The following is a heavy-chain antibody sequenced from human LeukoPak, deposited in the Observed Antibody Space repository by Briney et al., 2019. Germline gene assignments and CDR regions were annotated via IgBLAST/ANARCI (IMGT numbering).Heavy chain of an antibody. CDR2: IYTSGTT. Sequence: SETLSLTCIVSGGSINSGGYYWNWIRQPAGKGLEWIGLIYTSGTTNYNPSLKSRLTISLDTSKNQFSLKLSSVTAADTAVYYCAREFGAWGQGTLVTVSS. J-gene: IGHJ5*02. D-gene: IGHD3-10*01. CDR1: GGSINSGGYY. V-gene: IGHV4-61*02. CDR3: AREFGA.